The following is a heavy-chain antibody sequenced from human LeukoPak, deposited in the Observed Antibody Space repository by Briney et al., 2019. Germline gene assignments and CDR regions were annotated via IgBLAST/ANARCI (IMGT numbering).Heavy chain of an antibody. Sequence: GRSLRLSCAASGFTFDDYAMHWVRQAPGKGPEWVSGISWNSGSIGYADSVKGRFTVSRDNAKNSLYLQMNSLRAEDTALYYCAKDTSIAAAALDYWGQGTLVTVSS. CDR3: AKDTSIAAAALDY. J-gene: IGHJ4*02. CDR1: GFTFDDYA. V-gene: IGHV3-9*01. CDR2: ISWNSGSI. D-gene: IGHD6-13*01.